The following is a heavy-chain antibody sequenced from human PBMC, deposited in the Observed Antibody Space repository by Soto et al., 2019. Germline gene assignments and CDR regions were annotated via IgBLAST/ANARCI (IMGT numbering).Heavy chain of an antibody. Sequence: VGSLRLSCAASGFTFSNAWMSWVRQAPGKGLEWVGRIKSKTDGGTTDYAAPVKGRFTISRDDSKNTLYLQMNSLKTEDTAVYYCTTDVSAYIVVVPAAKLSDYWGQGTLVTVSS. CDR1: GFTFSNAW. D-gene: IGHD2-2*01. CDR2: IKSKTDGGTT. J-gene: IGHJ4*02. CDR3: TTDVSAYIVVVPAAKLSDY. V-gene: IGHV3-15*01.